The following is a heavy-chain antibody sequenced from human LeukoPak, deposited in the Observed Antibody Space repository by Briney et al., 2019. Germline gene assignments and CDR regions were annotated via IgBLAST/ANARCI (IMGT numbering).Heavy chain of an antibody. J-gene: IGHJ4*02. D-gene: IGHD5-24*01. CDR3: ARQWNGYNPFDY. V-gene: IGHV4-39*01. CDR2: IYYSGST. Sequence: SETLSLTFTVSGGSISSSSYYWGWIRQPPGKGLEWIGSIYYSGSTYYNPSLKSRVTISVDTSKNQFSLKLSSVTAADTAVYYCARQWNGYNPFDYWGQGTLVTVSS. CDR1: GGSISSSSYY.